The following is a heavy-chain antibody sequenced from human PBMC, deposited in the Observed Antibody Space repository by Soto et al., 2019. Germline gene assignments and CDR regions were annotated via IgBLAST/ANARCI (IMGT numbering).Heavy chain of an antibody. Sequence: QVQLVQSGAEVKKPGATVKVSCKASGYTFTSYAMHWVRQAPGQRLEWMGWINAGNGNTKYSQKFQGRVTITRDTSASTAYMELSSLRSEDTAVYYCARDPLVVVAATPGDYGMDVWGQGTTVTVSS. CDR2: INAGNGNT. J-gene: IGHJ6*02. CDR3: ARDPLVVVAATPGDYGMDV. CDR1: GYTFTSYA. D-gene: IGHD2-15*01. V-gene: IGHV1-3*01.